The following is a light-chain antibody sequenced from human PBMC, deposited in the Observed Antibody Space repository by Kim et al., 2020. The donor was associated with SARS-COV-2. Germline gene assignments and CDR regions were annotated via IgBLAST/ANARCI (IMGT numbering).Light chain of an antibody. CDR3: MQALQTPYS. Sequence: PASFSCRSSHSLLHSNGYNYLDWYLQKPGQSPQLLIYLGSNRASGVPDRFSGSGSGTDFTLKISRVEAEDVGVYYCMQALQTPYSFGQGTKLEI. CDR2: LGS. CDR1: HSLLHSNGYNY. J-gene: IGKJ2*03. V-gene: IGKV2-28*01.